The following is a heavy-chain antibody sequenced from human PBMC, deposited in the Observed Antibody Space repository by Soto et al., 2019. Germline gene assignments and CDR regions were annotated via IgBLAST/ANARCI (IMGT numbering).Heavy chain of an antibody. CDR3: ARTVSGSYLRPPSIVPRESDYYYYGMDV. CDR1: GGSISSSSYY. CDR2: IYYSGST. Sequence: QLQLQESGPGLVKPSETLSLTCTVSGGSISSSSYYWGWIRQPPGKGLEWIGSIYYSGSTYYNPSLKSRVTISVDTSKNQFSLKLSSVTAADTAVYYCARTVSGSYLRPPSIVPRESDYYYYGMDVW. D-gene: IGHD1-26*01. V-gene: IGHV4-39*01. J-gene: IGHJ6*01.